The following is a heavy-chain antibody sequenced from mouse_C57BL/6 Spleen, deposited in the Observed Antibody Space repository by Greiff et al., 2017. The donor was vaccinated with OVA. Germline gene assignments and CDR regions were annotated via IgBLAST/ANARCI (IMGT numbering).Heavy chain of an antibody. CDR1: GFTFSDYY. D-gene: IGHD2-3*01. Sequence: EVKLVESEGGLVQPGSSMKLSCTASGFTFSDYYMAWVRQVPEKGLEWVANINYDGSSTYYLDSLKSRFIISRDNAKNILYLQMSSLKSEDTATYYCARDGGWLPSYWYFDVWGTGTTVTVSS. CDR2: INYDGSST. J-gene: IGHJ1*03. V-gene: IGHV5-16*01. CDR3: ARDGGWLPSYWYFDV.